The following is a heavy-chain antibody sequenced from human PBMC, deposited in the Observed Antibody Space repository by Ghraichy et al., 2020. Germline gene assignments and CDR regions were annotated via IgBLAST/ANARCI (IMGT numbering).Heavy chain of an antibody. CDR3: ATERNFYALFDC. CDR1: GGSMSSGGYS. D-gene: IGHD2/OR15-2a*01. Sequence: SQTLSLTCAVSGGSMSSGGYSWSWIRQPPGKGLEWIGYISSSGGASYNPSLRSRVTISVDTSKNQFSLKLYSVTAADTAMYYCATERNFYALFDCWGQGTLVTVSS. CDR2: ISSSGGA. V-gene: IGHV4-30-4*07. J-gene: IGHJ4*02.